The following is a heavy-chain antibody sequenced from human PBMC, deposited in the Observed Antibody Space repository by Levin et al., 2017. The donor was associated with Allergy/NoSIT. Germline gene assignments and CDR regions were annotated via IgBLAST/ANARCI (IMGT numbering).Heavy chain of an antibody. V-gene: IGHV3-33*01. J-gene: IGHJ4*02. Sequence: GESLKISCAASGFTFSSYGMHWVRQAPGKGLEWVAIIWHDGSNQYYADSVKGRFTISRDNSKNTLFLQVNSLRAEDTAVYFCARTPQYYDIIGCHGGEFDYWGQGTLVTVSS. D-gene: IGHD3-22*01. CDR1: GFTFSSYG. CDR2: IWHDGSNQ. CDR3: ARTPQYYDIIGCHGGEFDY.